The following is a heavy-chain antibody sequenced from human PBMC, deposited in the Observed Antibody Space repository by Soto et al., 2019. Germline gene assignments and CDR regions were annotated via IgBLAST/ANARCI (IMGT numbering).Heavy chain of an antibody. CDR3: ASHPGYSSGWYNY. CDR1: GFILRNYW. V-gene: IGHV3-7*01. D-gene: IGHD6-19*01. Sequence: GGSLRLSCADSGFILRNYWMSWVRQAPGMGLQWVASIKEDGSEKYYVDPVKGRFTISRDNAKNTLYLQMNSLSAEDTAVYYCASHPGYSSGWYNYWGQGTLVTVSS. CDR2: IKEDGSEK. J-gene: IGHJ4*02.